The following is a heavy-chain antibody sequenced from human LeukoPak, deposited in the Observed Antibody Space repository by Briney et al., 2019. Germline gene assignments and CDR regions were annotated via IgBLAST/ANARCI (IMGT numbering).Heavy chain of an antibody. CDR3: VSVAYSSGCYY. CDR1: GGSIGSSTYY. CDR2: IYYSGST. J-gene: IGHJ4*02. Sequence: SETLSLTCTVSGGSIGSSTYYWGWIRQPPGKGLEWIGSIYYSGSTYYNPSLKSRVTISVDTSKNQFSLKLSSVTAADTAVYYCVSVAYSSGCYYWGQGTLVTVSS. D-gene: IGHD6-19*01. V-gene: IGHV4-39*01.